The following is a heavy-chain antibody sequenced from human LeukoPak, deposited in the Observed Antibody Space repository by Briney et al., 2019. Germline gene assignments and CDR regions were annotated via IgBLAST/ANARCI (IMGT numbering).Heavy chain of an antibody. CDR3: AKSYSGYDLAY. CDR2: ISYDGSNK. Sequence: GGSLRLSCAASGFTFNSYGMHWVRQAPGKGLEWVAVISYDGSNKYYADSVKGRFTISRDNSKNTLYLQMNSLRAEDTAVYYCAKSYSGYDLAYWGQGTLVTVSS. D-gene: IGHD5-12*01. CDR1: GFTFNSYG. J-gene: IGHJ4*02. V-gene: IGHV3-30*18.